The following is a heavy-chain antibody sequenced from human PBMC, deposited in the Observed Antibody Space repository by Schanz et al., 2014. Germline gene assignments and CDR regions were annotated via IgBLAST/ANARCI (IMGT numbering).Heavy chain of an antibody. V-gene: IGHV3-23*04. CDR1: GFTFRNYA. Sequence: VQLVESGGGLVQPGGSLRLSCAASGFTFRNYALSWVRQAPGKGLAWVSAISGSGGSTYYADSVKGRFTISRDNAKNSLYLQMNSLRDEDTAVYYCARGGATRFDYWGQGTLVTVSS. J-gene: IGHJ4*02. CDR3: ARGGATRFDY. CDR2: ISGSGGST. D-gene: IGHD1-26*01.